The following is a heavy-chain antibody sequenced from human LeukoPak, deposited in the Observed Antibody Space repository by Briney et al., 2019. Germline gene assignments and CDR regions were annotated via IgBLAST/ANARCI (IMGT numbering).Heavy chain of an antibody. CDR2: ISGSGGST. Sequence: GGSLRLSCAASGFTFSSYAMSWVRQAPGKGLEWVSAISGSGGSTYYADSVKGRFTISRDNSKNTLYLQMNSLRAEDTAVYYCAKEAAHSYGWRAGAFDIWGQGTMVTVSS. V-gene: IGHV3-23*01. CDR1: GFTFSSYA. CDR3: AKEAAHSYGWRAGAFDI. J-gene: IGHJ3*02. D-gene: IGHD5-18*01.